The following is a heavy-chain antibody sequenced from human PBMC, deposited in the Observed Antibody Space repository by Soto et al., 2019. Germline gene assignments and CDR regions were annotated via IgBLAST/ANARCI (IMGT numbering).Heavy chain of an antibody. Sequence: GGSLRLSCVASGLSFSRYNMNWVRQAPGKGLEWVSSITGSGGSTYYADSVTGRFTISRDNSKNTLYLQMNSLRAEDTAVYYCAKDVYTDPVNWFDPWGQGTLVT. CDR2: ITGSGGST. V-gene: IGHV3-23*01. CDR1: GLSFSRYN. J-gene: IGHJ5*02. CDR3: AKDVYTDPVNWFDP. D-gene: IGHD4-17*01.